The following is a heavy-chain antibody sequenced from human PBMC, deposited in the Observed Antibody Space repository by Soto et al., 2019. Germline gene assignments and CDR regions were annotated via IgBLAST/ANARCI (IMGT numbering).Heavy chain of an antibody. CDR3: TRHATVVTPLRYYYYGMDV. CDR2: IRSKANSYAT. D-gene: IGHD2-21*02. CDR1: GFTFSGSA. Sequence: EVQLVESGGGLVQPGGSLKLSCAASGFTFSGSAMHWVRQASGKGLEWVGRIRSKANSYATAYAASVKGRFTISRDDSKITAYLQMNSLKTEDTAVYYCTRHATVVTPLRYYYYGMDVWGQGTTVTVSS. J-gene: IGHJ6*02. V-gene: IGHV3-73*02.